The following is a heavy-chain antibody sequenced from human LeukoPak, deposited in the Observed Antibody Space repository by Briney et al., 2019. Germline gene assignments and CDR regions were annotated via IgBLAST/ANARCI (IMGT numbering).Heavy chain of an antibody. CDR3: AGAPTGTSRFDY. J-gene: IGHJ4*02. D-gene: IGHD3-10*01. V-gene: IGHV3-23*01. CDR1: GFPFTKYA. Sequence: GGSLRLSFAASGFPFTKYAMTWVRPAPGEGLEWVSTISGTGAFTFYADSVKGRFTTSRDNSKNTLYLQMNSLRADDTAMYYCAGAPTGTSRFDYWGQGTLVTVSS. CDR2: ISGTGAFT.